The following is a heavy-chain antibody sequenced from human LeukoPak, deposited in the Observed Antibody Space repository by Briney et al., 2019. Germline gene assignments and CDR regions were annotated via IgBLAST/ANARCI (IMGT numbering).Heavy chain of an antibody. CDR3: AKGVGEGRYLFDH. Sequence: PGGSLRLSCAASGFTFSTYGMSWVRQAPGKGLEWVSAISGSGGRTYYADSVKGRFTISRDNSKNTLYLQMNSLRAEDTAVYYCAKGVGEGRYLFDHWGQGTLVTVSS. CDR1: GFTFSTYG. D-gene: IGHD3-16*01. CDR2: ISGSGGRT. J-gene: IGHJ4*02. V-gene: IGHV3-23*01.